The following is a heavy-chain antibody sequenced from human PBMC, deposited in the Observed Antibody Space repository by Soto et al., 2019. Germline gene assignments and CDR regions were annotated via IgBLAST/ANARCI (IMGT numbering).Heavy chain of an antibody. D-gene: IGHD3-16*01. Sequence: SETLSLTCTVSGGSTSSDNYWSWIRQPPGKGLEWIGHIYYSGNTDYNPSLKSRLAISIGTSKNQFSLKLSSVTAADTAVYFCAREGGESSDGLYYFDPWGQGSLVTVSS. J-gene: IGHJ4*02. V-gene: IGHV4-30-4*01. CDR1: GGSTSSDNY. CDR3: AREGGESSDGLYYFDP. CDR2: IYYSGNT.